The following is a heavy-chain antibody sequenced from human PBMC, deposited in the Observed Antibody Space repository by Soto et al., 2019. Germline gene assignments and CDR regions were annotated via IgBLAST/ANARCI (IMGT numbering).Heavy chain of an antibody. V-gene: IGHV1-3*01. CDR3: ARATYTSGGSPTFAMDV. CDR1: A. Sequence: AIKGGRQAPGQEIEWMGWINGGNGYAKYSQNFQDRVTLTRDASASTTYMELSSLRSEDTAIFYCARATYTSGGSPTFAMDVWGQGTTVTVSS. D-gene: IGHD3-10*01. CDR2: INGGNGYA. J-gene: IGHJ6*02.